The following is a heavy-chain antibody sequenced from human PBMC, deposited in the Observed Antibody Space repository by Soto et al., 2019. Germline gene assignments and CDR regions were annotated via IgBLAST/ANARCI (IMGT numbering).Heavy chain of an antibody. CDR2: ISYDGSNK. Sequence: QEQLVESGGGVVQPGRSLRLSCAASGFTFSTYGMHWVRQAPGKGLEWVAVISYDGSNKYYADSVKGRFTISRDNSKNTLYLQMNSLGAEDAAVYHCAKGQQVVGYWGQGTLVTVSS. CDR3: AKGQQVVGY. D-gene: IGHD6-13*01. J-gene: IGHJ4*02. V-gene: IGHV3-30*18. CDR1: GFTFSTYG.